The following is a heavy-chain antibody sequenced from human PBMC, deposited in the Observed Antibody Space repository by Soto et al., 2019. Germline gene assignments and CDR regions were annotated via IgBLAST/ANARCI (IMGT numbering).Heavy chain of an antibody. CDR2: IYWDDDK. V-gene: IGHV2-5*02. J-gene: IGHJ4*02. CDR3: AHRGYMYGNWDHGYFDY. CDR1: GFSLTTSGVG. Sequence: QITLKESGPTRVKPTQTLALTCTFSGFSLTTSGVGVGWIRKTPGKALEWLAVIYWDDDKRYNQFLKNRLTITKETPNNQVVLIMADMDPVDTGTYFCAHRGYMYGNWDHGYFDYWGQGTLVTVSS. D-gene: IGHD7-27*01.